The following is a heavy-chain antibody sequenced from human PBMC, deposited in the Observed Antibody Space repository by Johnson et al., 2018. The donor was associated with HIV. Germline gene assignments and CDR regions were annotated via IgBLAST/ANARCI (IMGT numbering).Heavy chain of an antibody. CDR2: IRHDGNNK. CDR3: AKPVVPAGDDLDMYEFAFYI. J-gene: IGHJ3*02. D-gene: IGHD2-2*01. V-gene: IGHV3-30*02. Sequence: VQLVESGGGVVQPGGSRRLSCAAFGFTFSNYGMHWVRLAPGKGLEWVAFIRHDGNNKYYADSVKGRFTISRDNSKNTLSLQMNSLRVEDTAVYYCAKPVVPAGDDLDMYEFAFYIWGQGTMVTVSS. CDR1: GFTFSNYG.